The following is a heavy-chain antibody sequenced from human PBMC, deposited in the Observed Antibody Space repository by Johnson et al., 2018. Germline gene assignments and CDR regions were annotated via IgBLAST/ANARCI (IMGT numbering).Heavy chain of an antibody. D-gene: IGHD3-10*01. CDR3: AKGHSPIPDNTMDDS. V-gene: IGHV3-30*18. CDR1: GFTFSSYG. Sequence: QVQLVESGGGVVQPGGSXRLSCIVSGFTFSSYGMHWVRQAPGKGLEWVAVFSYDGVHTYYADSVKGRFTISRDNSKNTLYLQMNSLREEDTAVNLCAKGHSPIPDNTMDDSWGQGTLVTFSS. J-gene: IGHJ5*01. CDR2: FSYDGVHT.